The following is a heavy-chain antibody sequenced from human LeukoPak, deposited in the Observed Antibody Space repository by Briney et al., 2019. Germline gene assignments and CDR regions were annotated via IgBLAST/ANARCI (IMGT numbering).Heavy chain of an antibody. D-gene: IGHD3-22*01. CDR1: GFTFSNYA. V-gene: IGHV3-23*01. CDR3: AKGRYDSSGFNWAA. J-gene: IGHJ4*02. Sequence: PVGSLTLSCAASGFTFSNYAISLVRQAPGPGLDWVSALSGSGGSAYYADSVKGRFTISRDNSKNTLYLQMNSLRAEDTAVYYCAKGRYDSSGFNWAAWGQGTLVTVSS. CDR2: LSGSGGSA.